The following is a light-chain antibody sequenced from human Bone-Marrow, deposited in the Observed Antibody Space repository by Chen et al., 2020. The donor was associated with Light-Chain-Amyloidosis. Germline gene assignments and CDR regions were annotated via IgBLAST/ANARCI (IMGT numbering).Light chain of an antibody. Sequence: SYELTQPPSVSVSPGQTARLTCSGDDLPTKYAYWYQQKPGQAPVLVIHRDNERPSGISERFSGSSSGTTATLTISVVQAEDEADYHCQSADSSVTYEVIFGGGTKLTVL. CDR3: QSADSSVTYEVI. CDR1: DLPTKY. CDR2: RDN. J-gene: IGLJ2*01. V-gene: IGLV3-25*03.